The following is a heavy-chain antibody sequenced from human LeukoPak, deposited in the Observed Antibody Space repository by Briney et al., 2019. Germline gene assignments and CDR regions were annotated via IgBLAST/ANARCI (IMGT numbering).Heavy chain of an antibody. V-gene: IGHV3-74*01. D-gene: IGHD5-24*01. J-gene: IGHJ4*02. CDR1: GFTFSNYW. CDR3: AWARVEMARSLLDY. CDR2: INSDGSTT. Sequence: GGSLRLSCAASGFTFSNYWMHWVRQAPGKGLVWVSRINSDGSTTTYADSVKGRFTISRDNAKNTLYLQMNSLRAEDTAVYYCAWARVEMARSLLDYWGQGTLVTVSS.